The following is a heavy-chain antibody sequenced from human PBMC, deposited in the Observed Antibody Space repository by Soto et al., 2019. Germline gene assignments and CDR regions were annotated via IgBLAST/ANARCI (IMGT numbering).Heavy chain of an antibody. Sequence: GESLKISCKGSGYSFTSYWIGWVRQIPGKGLEWMGIIYPGDSDTRYSPSLQGQVTISADKSISTAYLQWSSLKASDTAMYYCARHLSDVPTYYYYYYGMDVWGQGTTVTVSS. CDR2: IYPGDSDT. D-gene: IGHD3-16*01. J-gene: IGHJ6*02. CDR1: GYSFTSYW. CDR3: ARHLSDVPTYYYYYYGMDV. V-gene: IGHV5-51*01.